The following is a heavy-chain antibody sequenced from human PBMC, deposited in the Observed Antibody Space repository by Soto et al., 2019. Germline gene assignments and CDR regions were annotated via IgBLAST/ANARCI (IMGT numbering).Heavy chain of an antibody. V-gene: IGHV3-23*01. CDR2: ISGSAIST. CDR3: AKFSCSGVSCYADYFHY. CDR1: GFTFRNYA. D-gene: IGHD2-15*01. Sequence: GGSLRLSCAASGFTFRNYAMAWVRQAPGKGLEWVSSISGSAISTYFADSVRGRFTISRDNSKNTLYLQMNSLRAEDTAVYYCAKFSCSGVSCYADYFHYWGQGTLVTVSS. J-gene: IGHJ4*02.